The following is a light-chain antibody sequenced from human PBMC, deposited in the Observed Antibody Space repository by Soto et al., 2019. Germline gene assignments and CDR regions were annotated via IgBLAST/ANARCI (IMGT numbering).Light chain of an antibody. CDR2: EVT. CDR3: CSYTSNNTLV. V-gene: IGLV2-14*01. Sequence: QLVLTQPASVSGSPGQSITISCTGTSSDVGGYKFVSWFQQHPGKAPKLMIYEVTSRPSGVSHRFSGSKSGTTASLTISGLQAEDEADYYCCSYTSNNTLVFGGGTKLTVL. J-gene: IGLJ1*01. CDR1: SSDVGGYKF.